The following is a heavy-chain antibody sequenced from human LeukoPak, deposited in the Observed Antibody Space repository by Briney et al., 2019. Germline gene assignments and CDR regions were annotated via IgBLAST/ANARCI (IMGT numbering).Heavy chain of an antibody. CDR1: GFTFSSYA. CDR2: ISYDGSNK. D-gene: IGHD3-22*01. Sequence: PGGSLRLSCAASGFTFSSYAMHWVRQAPGKGLEWVAVISYDGSNKYYADSVKGRFTISRDNSKNTLYLQMNSLRAEDTAVYYCAKDAPYYYDSSGYGGAFDIWGQGTMVTVSS. CDR3: AKDAPYYYDSSGYGGAFDI. J-gene: IGHJ3*02. V-gene: IGHV3-30*04.